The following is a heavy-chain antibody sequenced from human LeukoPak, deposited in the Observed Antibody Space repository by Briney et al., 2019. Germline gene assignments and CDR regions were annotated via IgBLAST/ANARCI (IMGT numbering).Heavy chain of an antibody. CDR2: IYYSGST. CDR1: GGSISSSSYY. J-gene: IGHJ4*02. Sequence: SETLSLTCTVSGGSISSSSYYWGWIRQPPGKGLEWIGSIYYSGSTYYNPSLKSRVTISVDTSKNQFSLKLSSVTAADTAVCYCARVEYYYDSSGYYSFDYFDYWGQGTLVTVSS. V-gene: IGHV4-39*01. CDR3: ARVEYYYDSSGYYSFDYFDY. D-gene: IGHD3-22*01.